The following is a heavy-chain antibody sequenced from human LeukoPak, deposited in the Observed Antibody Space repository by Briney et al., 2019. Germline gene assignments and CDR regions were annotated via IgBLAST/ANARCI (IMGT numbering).Heavy chain of an antibody. Sequence: GASVKVSCKASGYTFTRHYIHWVRQAPGQGLEWMGIIKSSDGSTNYAQKFQGRITMTRDVPTGTLYMELNSLRSEDTAVYYCVRAGLTVPRKQNWYFDLWGRGTLVTVSS. CDR1: GYTFTRHY. D-gene: IGHD1/OR15-1a*01. V-gene: IGHV1-46*01. CDR3: VRAGLTVPRKQNWYFDL. J-gene: IGHJ2*01. CDR2: IKSSDGST.